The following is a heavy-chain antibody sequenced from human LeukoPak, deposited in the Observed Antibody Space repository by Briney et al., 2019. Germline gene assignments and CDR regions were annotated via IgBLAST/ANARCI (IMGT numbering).Heavy chain of an antibody. CDR2: MNPNSGNT. D-gene: IGHD3-22*01. Sequence: ASVKVSCRASGYTFTSYDINWVRQATGQGLEWMGWMNPNSGNTGYAQKFQGRVTITRNTSISTAYMELSSLRSEDAAVYYCAREVYYDSSGYYNWGQGTLVTVSS. CDR1: GYTFTSYD. V-gene: IGHV1-8*03. CDR3: AREVYYDSSGYYN. J-gene: IGHJ4*02.